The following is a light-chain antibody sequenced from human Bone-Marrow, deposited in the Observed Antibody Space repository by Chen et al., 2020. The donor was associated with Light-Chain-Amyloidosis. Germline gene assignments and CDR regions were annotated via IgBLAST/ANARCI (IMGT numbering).Light chain of an antibody. V-gene: IGLV3-21*02. CDR1: NIGSTT. Sequence: SYVLTQRSSVSVAPVPTATIACGGNNIGSTTVHWYQQTPGQAPLLVVYDDSDRPSGIPERLSGSNTGNTATLTISRVEAGDEADYYCQVWDRSSDRPVFGGGTKLTVL. CDR2: DDS. CDR3: QVWDRSSDRPV. J-gene: IGLJ3*02.